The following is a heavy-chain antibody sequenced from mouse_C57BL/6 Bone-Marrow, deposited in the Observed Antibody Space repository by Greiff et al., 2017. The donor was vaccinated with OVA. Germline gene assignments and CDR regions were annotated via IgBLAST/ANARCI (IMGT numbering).Heavy chain of an antibody. CDR3: ASDGYYSLGFAY. CDR2: INPNYGTT. D-gene: IGHD2-3*01. V-gene: IGHV1-39*01. J-gene: IGHJ3*01. CDR1: GYSFTDYN. Sequence: EVKLMESGPGLVKPGASVKISCKASGYSFTDYNMTWVKQSHGKSLEWIGVINPNYGTTSYNQKFKGNATLTVDQSSSTAYMQLNSLTSEDSAVYYCASDGYYSLGFAYWGQGTLVTVSA.